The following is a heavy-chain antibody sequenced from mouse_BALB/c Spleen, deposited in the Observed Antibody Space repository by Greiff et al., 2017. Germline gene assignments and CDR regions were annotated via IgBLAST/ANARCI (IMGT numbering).Heavy chain of an antibody. J-gene: IGHJ2*01. CDR2: IYYSGTI. CDR3: ARGYGYYFDY. CDR1: GISITTGNYR. Sequence: VQLKESGPGLVKPSQTVSLTCTVTGISITTGNYRWSWIRQFPGNKLEWIGYIYYSGTITYNPSLTSRTTITRDTSKNQFFLEMNSLTAEDTATYYCARGYGYYFDYWGQGTTLTVSS. D-gene: IGHD2-2*01. V-gene: IGHV3-5*02.